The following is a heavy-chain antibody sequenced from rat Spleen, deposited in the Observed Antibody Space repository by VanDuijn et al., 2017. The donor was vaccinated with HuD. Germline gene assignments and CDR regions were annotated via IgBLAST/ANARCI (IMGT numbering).Heavy chain of an antibody. J-gene: IGHJ2*01. CDR2: INKYSRKI. D-gene: IGHD4-3*01. CDR1: GFNFNDHW. Sequence: EVKLVESGGGLVQPGRSLKLSCAASGFNFNDHWMGWVRQAPGKGLEWIGEINKYSRKIKNAPSLKDKLTISRNNAQNTLYLQRSRLGSKDTAIYYCLREELGVRDWGQGVMVTVSS. CDR3: LREELGVRD. V-gene: IGHV4-2*01.